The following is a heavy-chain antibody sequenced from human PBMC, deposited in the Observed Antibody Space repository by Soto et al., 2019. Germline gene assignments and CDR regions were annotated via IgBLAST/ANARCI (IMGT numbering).Heavy chain of an antibody. CDR2: IIPILGIA. Sequence: QVQLVQSGAEVKKPGSSVKVSCKASGGTFSSYTISWVRQAPGQGLEWMGRIIPILGIANYAQKFQGRVTITADKSTSTAYMELSSLRSEDTAVYYCARSLGQWLDVYWFDPWGQGTLVTVSS. V-gene: IGHV1-69*02. CDR1: GGTFSSYT. D-gene: IGHD6-19*01. J-gene: IGHJ5*02. CDR3: ARSLGQWLDVYWFDP.